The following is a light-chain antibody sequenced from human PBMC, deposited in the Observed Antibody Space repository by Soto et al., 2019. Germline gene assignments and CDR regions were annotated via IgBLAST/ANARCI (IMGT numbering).Light chain of an antibody. V-gene: IGKV1-39*01. J-gene: IGKJ5*01. CDR2: AAS. CDR3: QQSYNTPRIT. Sequence: DIQMTQSPSSLSASVGDRVTITCRTSHSISSYLNWYQQKPGKAPTLLIYAASNLQSGVPSRFSGSGSGTDFTLTITSLQPADFATYYCQQSYNTPRITFGQGTRLDIK. CDR1: HSISSY.